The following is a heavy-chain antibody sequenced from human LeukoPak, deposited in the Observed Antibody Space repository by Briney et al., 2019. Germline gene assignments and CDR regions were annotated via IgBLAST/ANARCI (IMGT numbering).Heavy chain of an antibody. CDR1: GYTFTGYY. CDR2: INPNSGGT. D-gene: IGHD3-16*02. Sequence: ASVKVSCKASGYTFTGYYMHWVRQAPGQGLEWMGWINPNSGGTNYAQKFQGRVTMTRDTSISTAYMELSRLRSDDTAVYYCARAPPLGDYVWGSYRYTLDYWGQGTLVTVSS. V-gene: IGHV1-2*02. J-gene: IGHJ4*02. CDR3: ARAPPLGDYVWGSYRYTLDY.